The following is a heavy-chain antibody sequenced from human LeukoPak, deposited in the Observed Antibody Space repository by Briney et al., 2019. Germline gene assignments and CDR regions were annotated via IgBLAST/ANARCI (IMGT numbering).Heavy chain of an antibody. V-gene: IGHV3-23*01. D-gene: IGHD3-10*01. CDR3: AKEVRESAWFYFDH. CDR2: IRSTGEST. Sequence: GGSLRLSCAASGFTFRTYAMSWVRQAPGKGLEWVSSIRSTGESTYYADSVKGRFTISRDNSRNTLYLQMNSLRAEDTAVYYCAKEVRESAWFYFDHWGQGTLATVSS. J-gene: IGHJ4*02. CDR1: GFTFRTYA.